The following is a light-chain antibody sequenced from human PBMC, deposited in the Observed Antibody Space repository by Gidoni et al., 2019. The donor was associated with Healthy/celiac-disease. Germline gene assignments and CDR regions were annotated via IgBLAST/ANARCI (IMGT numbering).Light chain of an antibody. J-gene: IGKJ2*01. CDR3: QQYGSSPYT. CDR1: QSVSSSY. Sequence: EIVFTQYPGTLSLSPGERATLSCRASQSVSSSYLAWYHQTPGQAPRLLIYGASSSATGIPDSFSGSGSGTDFTLTISRLEPEDFAVYYCQQYGSSPYTFGQGTKLEIK. V-gene: IGKV3-20*01. CDR2: GAS.